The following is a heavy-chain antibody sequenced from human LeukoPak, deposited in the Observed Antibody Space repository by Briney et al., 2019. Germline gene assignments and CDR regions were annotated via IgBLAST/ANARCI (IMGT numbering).Heavy chain of an antibody. CDR3: ARGGVQLWRYAFDI. CDR1: GGSVSSGSYY. CDR2: IYYSGST. V-gene: IGHV4-61*01. D-gene: IGHD5-18*01. Sequence: SETLSLTCTVSGGSVSSGSYYWSWIRQPPGKGLEWIGYIYYSGSTNYNPSLKSRVTISVDTSKNQFSLKLSSVTAADTAVYYCARGGVQLWRYAFDIWGQGTMVTVSS. J-gene: IGHJ3*02.